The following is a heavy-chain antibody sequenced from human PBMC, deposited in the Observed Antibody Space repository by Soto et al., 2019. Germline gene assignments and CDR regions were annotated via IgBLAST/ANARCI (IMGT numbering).Heavy chain of an antibody. CDR1: GFTFSSYS. Sequence: EVQLVESGGGLVQPGGSLRLSCAASGFTFSSYSMNWVRQAPGKGLEWVSYISSSSSTIYYADSVKRRFTISRDNAKNSLYLHMNSLRDEDTAVYYCARKNTYYYDSSGRMDVWGQGTTVTVSS. J-gene: IGHJ6*02. CDR3: ARKNTYYYDSSGRMDV. V-gene: IGHV3-48*02. CDR2: ISSSSSTI. D-gene: IGHD3-22*01.